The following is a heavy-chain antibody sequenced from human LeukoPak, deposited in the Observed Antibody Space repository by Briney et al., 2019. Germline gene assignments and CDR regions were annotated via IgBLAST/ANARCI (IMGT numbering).Heavy chain of an antibody. CDR2: IYYSGST. CDR3: ARGITMVRGVIPRYFDY. Sequence: SETLSLTCAVSGGSFSDYYWSWIRQPPGKGLEWMGYIYYSGSTNYNPSLKSRVTISVDTSKNQFSLKLSSVTAADTAVYYCARGITMVRGVIPRYFDYWGQGTLVTVSS. D-gene: IGHD3-10*01. J-gene: IGHJ4*02. V-gene: IGHV4-59*01. CDR1: GGSFSDYY.